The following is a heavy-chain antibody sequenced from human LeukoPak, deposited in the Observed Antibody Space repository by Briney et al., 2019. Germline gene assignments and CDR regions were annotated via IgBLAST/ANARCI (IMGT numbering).Heavy chain of an antibody. CDR3: AKELDTMFFDY. V-gene: IGHV3-43*01. D-gene: IGHD3-10*02. Sequence: GGSLRLSCVTSGFNFDRYTIHWVRQAPGKGLEWVSLAGWAGGTTFYSDSVRGRFTISRDSGRKSVYLQMNSLTTDDTAFYFCAKELDTMFFDYWGQGALVTVSS. CDR1: GFNFDRYT. CDR2: AGWAGGTT. J-gene: IGHJ4*02.